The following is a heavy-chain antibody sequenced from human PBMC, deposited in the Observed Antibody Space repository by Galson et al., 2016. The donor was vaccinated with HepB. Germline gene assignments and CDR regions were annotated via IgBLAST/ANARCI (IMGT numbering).Heavy chain of an antibody. CDR1: GDSFRKYA. J-gene: IGHJ6*02. CDR2: IIPMFGTA. Sequence: SVKVSCKAPGDSFRKYAISWVRQAPGQGLEWMGGIIPMFGTANYAQKFRGRVTITAAESTNTAYMELSSLRSEDTAVYYCARGRGLWFGEGTPYYGMDVWGQGTTVTVSS. CDR3: ARGRGLWFGEGTPYYGMDV. V-gene: IGHV1-69*13. D-gene: IGHD3-10*01.